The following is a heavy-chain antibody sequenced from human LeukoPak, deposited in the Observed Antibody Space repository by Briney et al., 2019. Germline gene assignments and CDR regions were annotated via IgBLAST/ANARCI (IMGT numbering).Heavy chain of an antibody. D-gene: IGHD3-22*01. CDR3: ARGDYYDSSGYYYYYGMDV. J-gene: IGHJ6*02. CDR1: GGSTGSSNYY. Sequence: SETLSLTCTVSGGSTGSSNYYWGWIRQPPGKGLEWIGGIHYSGNTYYNPSLKSRVTISIDTSKNQFSLKLSSVTAADTAVYYCARGDYYDSSGYYYYYGMDVWGQGTTVTVSS. CDR2: IHYSGNT. V-gene: IGHV4-39*01.